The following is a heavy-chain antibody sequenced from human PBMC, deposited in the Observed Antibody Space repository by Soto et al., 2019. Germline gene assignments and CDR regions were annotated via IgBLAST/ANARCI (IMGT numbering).Heavy chain of an antibody. CDR2: IWYDGSNK. CDR3: ARDSTTKSRTPHLLDY. CDR1: GFTFSSYG. J-gene: IGHJ4*02. Sequence: GGSLRLSCAASGFTFSSYGMHWVRQAPGKGLEWVAVIWYDGSNKYYADSVKGRFTISRDNSKNTLYLQMNSLRAEDTAVYYCARDSTTKSRTPHLLDYWGQGTLATVSS. D-gene: IGHD4-4*01. V-gene: IGHV3-33*01.